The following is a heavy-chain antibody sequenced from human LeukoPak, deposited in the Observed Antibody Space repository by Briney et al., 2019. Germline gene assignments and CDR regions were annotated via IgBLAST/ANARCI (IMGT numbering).Heavy chain of an antibody. CDR1: GGTFSRND. J-gene: IGHJ4*02. D-gene: IGHD2-2*01. V-gene: IGHV1-69*06. CDR3: ASGRTDIVVVPATLRNYYFDY. CDR2: IMPLFGTA. Sequence: ASVKVSCKASGGTFSRNDISWVRQAPGQGLEWMGGIMPLFGTAKNAQKFQGRVTITADKSTSTAYMELSSLRSEDTAVYYCASGRTDIVVVPATLRNYYFDYWGQGTLVTVSS.